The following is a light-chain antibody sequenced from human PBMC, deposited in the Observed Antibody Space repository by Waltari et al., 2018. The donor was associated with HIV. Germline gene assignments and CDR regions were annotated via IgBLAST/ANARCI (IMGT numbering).Light chain of an antibody. Sequence: DIVMTQPPDSLAVSLGESATINCQSSQSVLSSSNNKNYLAWYQQKPGQPPNVLIYWASTRESGVPDRFSGSGSGTDFTLTISSLQAEDVAVYYCQQYYSTPWTFGQGTKVESK. J-gene: IGKJ1*01. CDR1: QSVLSSSNNKNY. CDR2: WAS. CDR3: QQYYSTPWT. V-gene: IGKV4-1*01.